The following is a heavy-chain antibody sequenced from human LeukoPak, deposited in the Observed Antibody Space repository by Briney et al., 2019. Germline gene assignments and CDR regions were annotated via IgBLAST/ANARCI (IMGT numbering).Heavy chain of an antibody. CDR3: ARGPTQANSSDY. CDR2: IKQDGSEK. V-gene: IGHV3-7*01. J-gene: IGHJ4*02. CDR1: GFTFSSFA. D-gene: IGHD2/OR15-2a*01. Sequence: GGSLRLSCAASGFTFSSFAMSWVRQPPGKGLEWVAKIKQDGSEKYYVDSVKGRFTISRDNAKNSLYLQMNSLRAEDTAVYYCARGPTQANSSDYWGQGTLLTVSS.